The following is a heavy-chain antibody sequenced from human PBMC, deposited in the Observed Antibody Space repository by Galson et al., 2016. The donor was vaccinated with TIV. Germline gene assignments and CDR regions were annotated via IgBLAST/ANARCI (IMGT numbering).Heavy chain of an antibody. CDR1: GYTITSYA. Sequence: SVKVSCKASGYTITSYAMHWVRQAPGQRFEWMGWINAGTGVTKFSQKFQGRVTLTRDTSASTVYMGLSSLTSEDTAVYYCARDFGGSFSPFYGMDVWGQGTTVTVSS. D-gene: IGHD3-16*01. J-gene: IGHJ6*02. CDR3: ARDFGGSFSPFYGMDV. V-gene: IGHV1-3*01. CDR2: INAGTGVT.